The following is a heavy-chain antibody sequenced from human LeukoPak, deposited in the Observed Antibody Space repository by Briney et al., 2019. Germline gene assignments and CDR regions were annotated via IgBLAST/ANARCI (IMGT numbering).Heavy chain of an antibody. J-gene: IGHJ3*01. Sequence: AETLSLTCAVSDVSISTKAYYWGWVRQAPGKGLEWIGSVYYTRSTDDTPSLNSRVTISADMSQHHFSLDLTSVTAADTDVYYCARHVPYITRSQGAFDVWGQGTTVYVSS. CDR3: ARHVPYITRSQGAFDV. V-gene: IGHV4-39*01. CDR2: VYYTRST. CDR1: DVSISTKAYY. D-gene: IGHD1-14*01.